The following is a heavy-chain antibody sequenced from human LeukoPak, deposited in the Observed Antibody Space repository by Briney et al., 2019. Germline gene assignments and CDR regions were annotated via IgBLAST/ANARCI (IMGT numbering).Heavy chain of an antibody. D-gene: IGHD6-13*01. CDR2: ISYDGSNK. CDR3: ARSGIAAAGTGSIFFY. J-gene: IGHJ4*02. Sequence: GGSLRLSCAASGFTFSSYAMHWVRQAPGKGLEWVAVISYDGSNKHYADSVKGRFTISRDNSKNTLYLQMNSLRAEDTAVYYCARSGIAAAGTGSIFFYWGQGTLVTVSS. CDR1: GFTFSSYA. V-gene: IGHV3-30*04.